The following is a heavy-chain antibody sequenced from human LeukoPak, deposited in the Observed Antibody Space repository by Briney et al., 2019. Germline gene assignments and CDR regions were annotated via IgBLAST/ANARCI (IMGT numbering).Heavy chain of an antibody. V-gene: IGHV4-38-2*02. CDR2: IYYSGST. CDR3: ARHYCSSTSCYDGYWYFDL. D-gene: IGHD2-2*01. CDR1: GYSISSGYY. J-gene: IGHJ2*01. Sequence: SETLSLTCTVSGYSISSGYYWGWIRQPPGKGLEWIGSIYYSGSTYYNPSLKSRVTISVDTSKNQFSLKLSSVTAADTAVYYCARHYCSSTSCYDGYWYFDLWGRGTLVTVSS.